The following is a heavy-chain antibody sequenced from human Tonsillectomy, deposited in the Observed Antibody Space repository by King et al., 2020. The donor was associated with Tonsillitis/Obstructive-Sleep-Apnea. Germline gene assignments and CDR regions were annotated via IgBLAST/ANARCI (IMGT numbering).Heavy chain of an antibody. CDR1: GFTFSDYD. D-gene: IGHD2-2*01. CDR2: ISSSSSYT. CDR3: ARDSCSRTSCSFGWFDP. Sequence: VQLVESGGGLVKPGGSLRLSCAASGFTFSDYDMSWIRQAPGKGLEWVSYISSSSSYTNYADSVKGRFTISRDNAKNSLYLQMNSLRAEDTAVYYCARDSCSRTSCSFGWFDPWGQGTLVTVSS. V-gene: IGHV3-11*05. J-gene: IGHJ5*02.